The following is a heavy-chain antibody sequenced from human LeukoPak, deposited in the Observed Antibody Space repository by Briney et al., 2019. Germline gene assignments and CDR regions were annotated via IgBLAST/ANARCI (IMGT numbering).Heavy chain of an antibody. J-gene: IGHJ4*02. CDR3: ALWVVRGGHFDY. D-gene: IGHD3-10*01. CDR1: GFSFSSYR. V-gene: IGHV3-21*06. CDR2: VSNSGDYI. Sequence: GGSLRLSCAASGFSFSSYRMNWVRQAPGKGLEWVSSVSNSGDYIHYADSVKGRFTISRDNSKNSLYLQMNSLRAEDTAVYYCALWVVRGGHFDYWGQGTLVTVSS.